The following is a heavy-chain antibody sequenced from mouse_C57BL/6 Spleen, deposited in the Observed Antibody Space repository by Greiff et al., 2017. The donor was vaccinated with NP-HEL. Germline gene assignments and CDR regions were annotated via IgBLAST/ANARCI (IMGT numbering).Heavy chain of an antibody. CDR3: ARRHRGYFDY. CDR1: GFTFSSYT. J-gene: IGHJ2*01. V-gene: IGHV5-9*01. Sequence: EVQLVESGGGLVKPGGSLKLSCAASGFTFSSYTMSWVRQTPEKRLEWVATISGGGGNTYYPDSVKGRFTISRDNAKNTLYLQMSSLRSEDTALYYCARRHRGYFDYWGQGTTLTVSS. CDR2: ISGGGGNT.